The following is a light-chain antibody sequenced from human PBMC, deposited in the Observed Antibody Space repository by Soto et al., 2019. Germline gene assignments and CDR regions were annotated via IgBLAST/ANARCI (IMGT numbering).Light chain of an antibody. Sequence: DIQMTQSPTSLSASVGDRVTITCQASQDINNYLNWYQQKPGKAPKLLIYDVSILETGVPSRFTGSGSGTDFTFTISSLQPEDIATYYCQQYGNLPLTFGGGTKVEIK. V-gene: IGKV1-33*01. J-gene: IGKJ4*01. CDR2: DVS. CDR3: QQYGNLPLT. CDR1: QDINNY.